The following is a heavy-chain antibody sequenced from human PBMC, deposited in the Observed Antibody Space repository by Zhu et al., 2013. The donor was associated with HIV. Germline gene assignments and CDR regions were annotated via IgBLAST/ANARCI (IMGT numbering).Heavy chain of an antibody. CDR1: SASITRDY. CDR2: IHYSGNT. CDR3: ARLADRGGFSYGFDF. Sequence: QVQLQESGPRLLRPSETLSLSCNVSSASITRDYWSWIRQAPEKGLEFIGFIHYSGNTNYNPSLKNRLSISVDTSKNQFSLRLKSLSAADTAVYFCARLADRGGFSYGFDFWGLGTLVTVSS. V-gene: IGHV4-59*08. D-gene: IGHD5-18*01. J-gene: IGHJ4*02.